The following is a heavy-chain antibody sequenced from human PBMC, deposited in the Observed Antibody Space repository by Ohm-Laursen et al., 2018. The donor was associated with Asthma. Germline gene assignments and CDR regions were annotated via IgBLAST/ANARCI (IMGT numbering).Heavy chain of an antibody. CDR2: ITGSTGGT. D-gene: IGHD3-3*01. V-gene: IGHV3-23*01. J-gene: IGHJ4*02. CDR3: AKDSRFLEWLRILPYFDY. Sequence: GSLRLSCAASGFTFSSYAMSWVRQAPGKGLEWVSAITGSTGGTFYADSVKGRFSISRDNSKNTLYLQMNSLRAEDTAVYYCAKDSRFLEWLRILPYFDYWGQGTLVTVSS. CDR1: GFTFSSYA.